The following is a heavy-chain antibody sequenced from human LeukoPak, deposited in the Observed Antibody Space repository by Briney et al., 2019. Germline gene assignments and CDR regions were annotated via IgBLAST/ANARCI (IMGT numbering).Heavy chain of an antibody. CDR1: GFTFSSYG. Sequence: GRSLRLSCAASGFTFSSYGMHWVRQAPGKGLEWVAVISYDGSNKYYADSVKGRFTISRDNSKNTLYLQMNSLRAEDTAVYYCAKMRLFHYYYMDVWGKGTTVTVSS. J-gene: IGHJ6*03. D-gene: IGHD2-21*01. CDR2: ISYDGSNK. CDR3: AKMRLFHYYYMDV. V-gene: IGHV3-30*18.